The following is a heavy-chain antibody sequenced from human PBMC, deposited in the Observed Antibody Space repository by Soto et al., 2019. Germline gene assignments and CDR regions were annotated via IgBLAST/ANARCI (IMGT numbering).Heavy chain of an antibody. D-gene: IGHD2-2*01. CDR3: ARDLTIVPATHPRLENYGMDV. V-gene: IGHV1-18*01. J-gene: IGHJ6*02. Sequence: GASVKASCKASGYSFTSYGISWVRRAPGQGLEWMGWISPYNGHTQFVERFQGRVTMTTDTSTKTAYMELRNLRSDDTAHYYCARDLTIVPATHPRLENYGMDVWGQGTTVTVSS. CDR2: ISPYNGHT. CDR1: GYSFTSYG.